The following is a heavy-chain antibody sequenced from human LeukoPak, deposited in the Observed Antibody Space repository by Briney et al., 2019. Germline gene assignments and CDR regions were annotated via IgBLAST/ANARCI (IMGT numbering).Heavy chain of an antibody. V-gene: IGHV3-33*06. CDR2: IWYDGSNK. D-gene: IGHD1-26*01. CDR1: GFTFSSYG. CDR3: AKDIGLVGATRYYFDY. J-gene: IGHJ4*02. Sequence: PGRSLRLSCAASGFTFSSYGMHWVRQAPGKGLEWVAVIWYDGSNKYYADSVKGRFTISRDNSQNTLYLQMNSLRVEDTAVHYCAKDIGLVGATRYYFDYWGQGTLVTVSS.